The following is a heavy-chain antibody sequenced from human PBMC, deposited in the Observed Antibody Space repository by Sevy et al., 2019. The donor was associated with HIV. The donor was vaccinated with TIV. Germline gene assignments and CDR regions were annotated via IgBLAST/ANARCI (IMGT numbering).Heavy chain of an antibody. CDR2: ISDSGGNT. CDR3: AKDPPTHNYYGSSGYFDN. J-gene: IGHJ5*02. D-gene: IGHD3-22*01. CDR1: GFTFSSYD. Sequence: GGSLRLSCAASGFTFSSYDMSWVRQAPEKGLEWVSDISDSGGNTYYADSVKGRFTISRDNSRNTLYLQMNSLRAEDTAVYYCAKDPPTHNYYGSSGYFDNWGQGTLVTVSS. V-gene: IGHV3-23*01.